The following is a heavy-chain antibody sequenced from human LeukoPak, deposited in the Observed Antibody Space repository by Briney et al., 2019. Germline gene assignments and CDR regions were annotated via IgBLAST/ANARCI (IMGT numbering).Heavy chain of an antibody. V-gene: IGHV5-51*03. D-gene: IGHD3-22*01. J-gene: IGHJ4*02. CDR3: ARGTEYYYDSSGYFFDY. CDR2: IYPGDSDT. Sequence: GESLKISCKGSGYSFTSYWICWVRQMPGKGLEWMGIIYPGDSDTRYSPSFQGQVTISADKSISTAYLQWSSLKASDTAMYYCARGTEYYYDSSGYFFDYWGQGTLVTVSS. CDR1: GYSFTSYW.